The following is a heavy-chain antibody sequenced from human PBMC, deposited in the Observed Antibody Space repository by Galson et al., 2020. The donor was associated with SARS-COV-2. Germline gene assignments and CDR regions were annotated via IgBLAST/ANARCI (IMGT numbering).Heavy chain of an antibody. Sequence: GGSLRLSCAASGFTFSSYAMHWVRQAPGKGLEWVAVISYDGSNKYYADSVKGRFTISRDNSKNTLYLQMNSLRAEDTAVYYCASFRWDYDSSGDYWGQGTLVTVSS. CDR2: ISYDGSNK. V-gene: IGHV3-30*04. D-gene: IGHD3-22*01. CDR1: GFTFSSYA. J-gene: IGHJ4*02. CDR3: ASFRWDYDSSGDY.